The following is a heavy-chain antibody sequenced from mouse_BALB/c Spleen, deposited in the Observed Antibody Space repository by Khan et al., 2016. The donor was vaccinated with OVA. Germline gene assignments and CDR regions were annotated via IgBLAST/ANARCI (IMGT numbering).Heavy chain of an antibody. CDR3: ARAGYGAFAY. V-gene: IGHV1-5*01. J-gene: IGHJ3*01. CDR2: IYPGNSDT. Sequence: VQLQQSGNVLAGPGASVKMSCKASGYIFTSYWMHWVKQGPGQGLEWIGGIYPGNSDTSYNQKFKDKAKLTAVTSASAAYLELSSLTNEDSAVYYCARAGYGAFAYWGQGTLVTVSA. CDR1: GYIFTSYW. D-gene: IGHD1-1*01.